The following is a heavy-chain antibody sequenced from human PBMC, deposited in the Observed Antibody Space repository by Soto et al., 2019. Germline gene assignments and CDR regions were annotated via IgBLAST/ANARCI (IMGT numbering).Heavy chain of an antibody. V-gene: IGHV3-23*01. CDR1: GFTFSSYA. CDR3: AKDMEMTGSCTNGLCWTLDY. D-gene: IGHD2-8*01. J-gene: IGHJ4*02. Sequence: EVQLLESGGGLVQPGGSLRLSCAASGFTFSSYAMSWVRQAPGKGLEWVSAISGSGGSTYYADSVKGRFTISRDNSKNTLYLQMNSLRAEDTAVYYCAKDMEMTGSCTNGLCWTLDYWGPGTLVTVSS. CDR2: ISGSGGST.